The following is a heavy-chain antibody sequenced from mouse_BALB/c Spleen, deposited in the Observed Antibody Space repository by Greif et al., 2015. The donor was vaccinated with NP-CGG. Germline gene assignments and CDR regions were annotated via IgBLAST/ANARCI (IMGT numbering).Heavy chain of an antibody. V-gene: IGHV14-4*02. CDR2: IDPENGDT. J-gene: IGHJ2*01. Sequence: VQLQQPGAELVRSGASVKLSCTASGFNIKDCYMHWVKQRPEQGLEWIGWIDPENGDTEYAPKFQGKATMTADTSSNTAYLQLSSLTSEDTAVYYCNSHPSSSYFDYWGQGTTLTASS. CDR3: NSHPSSSYFDY. D-gene: IGHD1-1*01. CDR1: GFNIKDCY.